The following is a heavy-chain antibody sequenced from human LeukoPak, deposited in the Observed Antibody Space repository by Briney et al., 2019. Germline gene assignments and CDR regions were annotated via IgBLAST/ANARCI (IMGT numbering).Heavy chain of an antibody. J-gene: IGHJ1*01. D-gene: IGHD6-13*01. Sequence: GGSLRLSCAASGFTISSYAMSRVRQAPGKGLEWVSAISGSGGSTYYADSVKGRFTISRDNSKNTLYLQMNSLRAVDTAVYYCAKDHPSSWCPIHFQHWGQGTLVTVSS. CDR3: AKDHPSSWCPIHFQH. V-gene: IGHV3-23*01. CDR1: GFTISSYA. CDR2: ISGSGGST.